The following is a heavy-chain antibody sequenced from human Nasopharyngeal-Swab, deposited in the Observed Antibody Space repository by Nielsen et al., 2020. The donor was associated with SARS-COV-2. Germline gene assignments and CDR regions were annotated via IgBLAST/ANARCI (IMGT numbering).Heavy chain of an antibody. CDR2: IWYDGSNK. J-gene: IGHJ4*02. Sequence: LKISRAASGFTFSNYGMHWVRQAPGKGLEWVAVIWYDGSNKYYADSVKGRFTISRDNSKNTVYLQMSSLRGEDTAVYYCAAAPSGDYGGYWGQGTLVTVSS. D-gene: IGHD4-23*01. CDR3: AAAPSGDYGGY. CDR1: GFTFSNYG. V-gene: IGHV3-33*01.